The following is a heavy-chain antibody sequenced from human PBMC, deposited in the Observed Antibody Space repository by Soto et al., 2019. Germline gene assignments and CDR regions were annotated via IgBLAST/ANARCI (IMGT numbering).Heavy chain of an antibody. Sequence: SETLSLTCIVSVGSVSSGSYYWNWIWQPPGKGLEWIGSIYHSGSADYNPSLKSRVTISVDTSKNQFSLNLGSVTAADTAVYYCATVSLQLTTMDYWGQGALVTVSS. V-gene: IGHV4-61*01. CDR2: IYHSGSA. CDR1: VGSVSSGSYY. CDR3: ATVSLQLTTMDY. J-gene: IGHJ4*02. D-gene: IGHD4-4*01.